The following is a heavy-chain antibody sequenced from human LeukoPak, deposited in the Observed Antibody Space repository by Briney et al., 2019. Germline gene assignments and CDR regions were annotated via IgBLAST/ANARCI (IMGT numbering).Heavy chain of an antibody. J-gene: IGHJ6*02. CDR2: IYYSGST. Sequence: SETLSLTCTVSGGSISSGGYYWSWIRQHPGKGLEWIGYIYYSGSTYYNPSLKSRVTISVDTSKNQFSLKLSSVTAADTVVYYCARDRRCSGGSCYSGARVDGMDVWGQGTTVTVSS. D-gene: IGHD2-15*01. CDR3: ARDRRCSGGSCYSGARVDGMDV. V-gene: IGHV4-31*03. CDR1: GGSISSGGYY.